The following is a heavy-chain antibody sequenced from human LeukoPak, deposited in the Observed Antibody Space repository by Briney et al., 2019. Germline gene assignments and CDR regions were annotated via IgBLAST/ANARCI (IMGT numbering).Heavy chain of an antibody. Sequence: GESLKISCKGIGYSFISYWIGRVRQMPGKGLEWMTTIYPGDSDTGYSPSFQGQVTISVDKSISTAYLQWSSLEASDTAMYYCARQYPPSVSYSRAFDIWGQGTMVTVSS. CDR3: ARQYPPSVSYSRAFDI. J-gene: IGHJ3*02. V-gene: IGHV5-51*01. CDR1: GYSFISYW. D-gene: IGHD2-15*01. CDR2: IYPGDSDT.